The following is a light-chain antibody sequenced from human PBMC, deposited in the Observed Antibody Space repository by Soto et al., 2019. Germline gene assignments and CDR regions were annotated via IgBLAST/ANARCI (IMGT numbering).Light chain of an antibody. Sequence: DIQMTQSPSSLSSSVGDRVTITCRASQSISSYLTWYQQKPGKAPKLLIYAASSLHSGVPSRFSGSGSGTDFTLTISSLQPEDFATYYCQQSYSTPPCTFGQGTKLEIK. CDR1: QSISSY. CDR2: AAS. CDR3: QQSYSTPPCT. V-gene: IGKV1-39*01. J-gene: IGKJ2*02.